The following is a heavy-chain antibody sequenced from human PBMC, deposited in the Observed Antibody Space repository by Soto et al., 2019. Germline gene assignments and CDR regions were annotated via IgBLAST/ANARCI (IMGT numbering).Heavy chain of an antibody. CDR2: ISSSSSTI. CDR3: ARDGDSYYYYYGMDV. CDR1: GFTFSSYS. J-gene: IGHJ6*02. D-gene: IGHD2-21*01. V-gene: IGHV3-48*02. Sequence: GSLRLSCAASGFTFSSYSMNWVRQAPGKGLEWVSYISSSSSTIYYADSVKGRFTISRDNAKNSLYLQMNSLRDEDTAVYYCARDGDSYYYYYGMDVWGQGTTVTVSS.